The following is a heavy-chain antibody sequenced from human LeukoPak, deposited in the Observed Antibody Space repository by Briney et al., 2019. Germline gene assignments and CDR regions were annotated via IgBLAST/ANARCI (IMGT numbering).Heavy chain of an antibody. D-gene: IGHD6-13*01. V-gene: IGHV3-9*01. Sequence: GGSLRLSCAASGFTFDDYAMHWVRQAPGKGLEWVSGISWNSGSIGYADSVKGRFTISRDNAKNSLYLQMNSLRAEDTALYYCAKAYAAAGKSWFDPWGQGTLVTVSS. J-gene: IGHJ5*02. CDR3: AKAYAAAGKSWFDP. CDR2: ISWNSGSI. CDR1: GFTFDDYA.